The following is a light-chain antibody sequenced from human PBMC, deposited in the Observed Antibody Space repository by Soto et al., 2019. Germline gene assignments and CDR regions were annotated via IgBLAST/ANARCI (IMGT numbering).Light chain of an antibody. Sequence: EILLTQSPGTLSLSPWERATLSCRASQSVSSRYLAGYQQKTGQAPRLLIVDATKRDIGIPARFSATGSGTEFTLTISSLQSEDFALYYCQQYNDWPLTFGQGTKVDIK. V-gene: IGKV3D-15*01. CDR3: QQYNDWPLT. CDR2: DAT. CDR1: QSVSSRY. J-gene: IGKJ1*01.